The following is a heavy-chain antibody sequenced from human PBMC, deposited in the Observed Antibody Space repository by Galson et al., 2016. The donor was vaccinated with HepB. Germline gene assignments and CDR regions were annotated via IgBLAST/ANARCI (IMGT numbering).Heavy chain of an antibody. Sequence: SVKVSCKASGYTFTNYAIHWVRQAPGQRLEWMGYVHAGHGDPKYSQKFRDRVTIIRDTSASIVYMYLSSLRSEDTAVYYCARDEGRKVLDSWGQGAPVTVSS. D-gene: IGHD1-14*01. CDR2: VHAGHGDP. J-gene: IGHJ4*02. CDR1: GYTFTNYA. V-gene: IGHV1-3*01. CDR3: ARDEGRKVLDS.